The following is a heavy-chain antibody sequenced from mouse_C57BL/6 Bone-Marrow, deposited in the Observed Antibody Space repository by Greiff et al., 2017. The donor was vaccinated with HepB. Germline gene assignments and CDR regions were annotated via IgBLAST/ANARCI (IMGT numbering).Heavy chain of an antibody. CDR1: GFSLTSYG. CDR3: AKKKGLEGYHYAMDY. V-gene: IGHV2-4*01. CDR2: IWSGGST. D-gene: IGHD2-2*01. Sequence: VQLVESGPGLVQPSQSLSITCTVSGFSLTSYGVHWVRQPPGKGLEWLGVIWSGGSTDYNAAFISRLSISKDNSKSQVFFKMNSLQADDTAIYYCAKKKGLEGYHYAMDYWGQGTSVTVSS. J-gene: IGHJ4*01.